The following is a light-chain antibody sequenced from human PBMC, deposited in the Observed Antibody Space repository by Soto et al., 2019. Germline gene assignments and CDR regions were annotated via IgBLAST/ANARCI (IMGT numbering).Light chain of an antibody. CDR1: QSVSSK. J-gene: IGKJ5*01. CDR2: GAS. V-gene: IGKV3-15*01. CDR3: QQLNSFPLT. Sequence: EIVMTQSPATLSVSPGEGATLSCRASQSVSSKLAWYQQKPGQAPRLLIYGASTRATGIPARFSGSGSGTEFTLTISSLQSEDFATYYCQQLNSFPLTFGQGTRREIK.